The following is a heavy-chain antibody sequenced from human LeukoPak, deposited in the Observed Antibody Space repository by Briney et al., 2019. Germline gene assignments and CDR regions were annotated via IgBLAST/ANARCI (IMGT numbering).Heavy chain of an antibody. D-gene: IGHD2-2*01. CDR3: ARRPIVAVPAPIDY. CDR2: IHPNTGGT. J-gene: IGHJ4*02. Sequence: ASVKVSCRSSVYTFADYYIHWVRQAPGQGLEWMGLIHPNTGGTNFAQKFQGRVTMTRDTSITTAYMELSRLRSDDTAVYYCARRPIVAVPAPIDYWGQGNLVTVPS. CDR1: VYTFADYY. V-gene: IGHV1-2*02.